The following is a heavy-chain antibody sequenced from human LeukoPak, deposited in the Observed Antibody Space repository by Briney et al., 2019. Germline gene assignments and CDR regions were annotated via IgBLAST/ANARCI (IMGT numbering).Heavy chain of an antibody. CDR2: INWNGGST. D-gene: IGHD4-17*01. CDR3: AKGGATVIDY. V-gene: IGHV3-20*04. J-gene: IGHJ4*02. CDR1: GFTFDDYG. Sequence: GGSLRLSCAASGFTFDDYGMSWVRQAPGKGLEWVSGINWNGGSTGYADSVKGRFTISRDNAKNTLYLQMNSLRAEDTAVYYCAKGGATVIDYWGQGTLVTVSS.